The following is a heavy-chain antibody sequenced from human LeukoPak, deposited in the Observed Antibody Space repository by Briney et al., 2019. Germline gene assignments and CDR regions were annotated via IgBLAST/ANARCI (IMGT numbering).Heavy chain of an antibody. J-gene: IGHJ4*02. Sequence: GPSLRLSCAASGFTVSSYAMSSGRQPPGKGLELVASISGSGGSTYYADHVKGPFTISRENSKNTLYLQMNSLRAEDTAVYYSGKVGVSDILPGYWSDYWGQGTLVTVSS. CDR2: ISGSGGST. CDR1: GFTVSSYA. CDR3: GKVGVSDILPGYWSDY. V-gene: IGHV3-23*01. D-gene: IGHD3-9*01.